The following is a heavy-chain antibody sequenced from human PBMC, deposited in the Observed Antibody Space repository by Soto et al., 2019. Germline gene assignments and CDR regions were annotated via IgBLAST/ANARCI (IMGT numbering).Heavy chain of an antibody. CDR1: GFTFSSYA. CDR2: ISGIGGSS. D-gene: IGHD3-3*01. V-gene: IGHV3-23*01. Sequence: GGSLRLSCAASGFTFSSYAMSWVRQAPGKGLEWVSAISGIGGSSYYADSVKGRFTISRDNSKNTLYLQMNSLRAEDTAVYYCAKQIGSITIFGVVIISSLMGNYGMDVWGQGTTVTVSS. CDR3: AKQIGSITIFGVVIISSLMGNYGMDV. J-gene: IGHJ6*02.